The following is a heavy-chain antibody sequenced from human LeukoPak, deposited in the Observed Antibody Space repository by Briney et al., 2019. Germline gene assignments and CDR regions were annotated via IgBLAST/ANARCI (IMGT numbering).Heavy chain of an antibody. V-gene: IGHV3-33*08. D-gene: IGHD2-21*01. CDR1: GFTFSSYG. J-gene: IGHJ4*02. CDR2: IWYGGSNK. CDR3: VAISSIDY. Sequence: GGSLRLSCAASGFTFSSYGMHWVRQAPGKGLEWVAVIWYGGSNKYYADSVKGRFTISRDNSKNTLYLQMNSLRAEDTAVYYCVAISSIDYWGQGTLVTVSS.